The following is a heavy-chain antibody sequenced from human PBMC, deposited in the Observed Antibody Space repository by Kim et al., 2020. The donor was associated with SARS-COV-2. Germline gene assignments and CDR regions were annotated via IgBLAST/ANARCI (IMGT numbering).Heavy chain of an antibody. CDR1: GDSITHHQ. J-gene: IGHJ4*02. CDR2: LHFTGSP. D-gene: IGHD2-2*01. CDR3: ARVQRGPYPLDY. Sequence: SETLSLTCAVSGDSITHHQWTWIRQPPGRGPQWIGYLHFTGSPQYDPPLHSRLTITADTPKNQFSLRLTSVSAADTAVDYCARVQRGPYPLDYWGQGALVAVTS. V-gene: IGHV4-59*08.